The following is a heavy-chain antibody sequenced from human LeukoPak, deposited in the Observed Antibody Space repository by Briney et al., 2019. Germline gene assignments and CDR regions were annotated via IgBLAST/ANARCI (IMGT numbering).Heavy chain of an antibody. Sequence: NPGGSLRLSCAASGFTFSTYTINWVRQAPGKGLEWVSSISSSSGHMYYADSVKGRFTIHRDNDKNSLYLQMNSLRAEDTAVYYCAGGLWFGELLYAFWGQGTLVTVSS. CDR1: GFTFSTYT. CDR2: ISSSSGHM. CDR3: AGGLWFGELLYAF. J-gene: IGHJ4*02. V-gene: IGHV3-21*01. D-gene: IGHD3-10*01.